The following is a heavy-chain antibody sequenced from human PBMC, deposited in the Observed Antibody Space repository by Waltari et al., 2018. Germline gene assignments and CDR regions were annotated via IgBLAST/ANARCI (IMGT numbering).Heavy chain of an antibody. D-gene: IGHD6-13*01. V-gene: IGHV3-23*01. Sequence: EVQLLECGGGLVQPGGSVRLSCAASGFTFSSYAVSWVSMAPGKGLEWFSAISGSGGSTYYADSLKGRFTISRDNSKNTLYLRMNSLRAEDTAVYYCAKTGAAGPLADFDYWGQGTLVTVSS. CDR3: AKTGAAGPLADFDY. J-gene: IGHJ4*02. CDR2: ISGSGGST. CDR1: GFTFSSYA.